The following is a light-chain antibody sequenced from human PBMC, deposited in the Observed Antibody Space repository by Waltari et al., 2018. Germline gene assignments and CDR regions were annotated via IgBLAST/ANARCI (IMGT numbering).Light chain of an antibody. J-gene: IGKJ1*01. Sequence: DIQMTQSPSTLSASVGDRVTTTCRASQTVDKWLAWYQQKPGKVPKVLISKASSLESGVPSRFSGSGSGTDFTLSISSLQLDDFATYYCQQYYNYSWTFGQGTKVDIK. V-gene: IGKV1-5*03. CDR2: KAS. CDR3: QQYYNYSWT. CDR1: QTVDKW.